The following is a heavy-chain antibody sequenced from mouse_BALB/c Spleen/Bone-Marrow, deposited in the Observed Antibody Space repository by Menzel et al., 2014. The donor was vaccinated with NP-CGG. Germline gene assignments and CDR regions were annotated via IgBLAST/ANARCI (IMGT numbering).Heavy chain of an antibody. J-gene: IGHJ1*01. CDR2: INPSNGRA. D-gene: IGHD1-1*01. V-gene: IGHV1S81*02. CDR3: ARYYNYYFDV. CDR1: GYTFTNYW. Sequence: VQVVESGAEVVKPGASVRLSCKTSGYTFTNYWMHWVKQRPGQGLEWIGDINPSNGRATYSEKFKSKATLTVDTSSSTAYMQLSSLTSEDSAVYYCARYYNYYFDVWGAGTTVTVSS.